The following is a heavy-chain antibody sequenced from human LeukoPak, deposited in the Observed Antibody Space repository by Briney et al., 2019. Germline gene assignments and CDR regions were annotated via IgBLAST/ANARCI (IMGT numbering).Heavy chain of an antibody. CDR1: GFTFSSYG. CDR3: ARERDGYTHDAFDI. D-gene: IGHD5-24*01. J-gene: IGHJ3*02. V-gene: IGHV3-48*01. CDR2: ISIRSSTI. Sequence: PGRSLRLSCAASGFTFSSYGMHWVRQAPGKGLEWVSYISIRSSTIYYADSVKGRFTISRDNAKNSLYVQMNSLRAEDTAVYYCARERDGYTHDAFDIWAKGQWSPSL.